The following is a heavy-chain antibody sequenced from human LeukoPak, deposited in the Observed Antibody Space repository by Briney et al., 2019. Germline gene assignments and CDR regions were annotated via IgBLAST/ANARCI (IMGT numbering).Heavy chain of an antibody. J-gene: IGHJ3*02. V-gene: IGHV3-21*01. CDR1: GFTFTFYS. CDR3: ARDREECRATSQGCFDI. D-gene: IGHD2-2*01. CDR2: ISSSSRYI. Sequence: GGSLRLSCAASGFTFTFYSMNWVRQAPGKGLEWVSSISSSSRYIYYSDSLKGRFTISRDNAKNSLYLQMNSLRVEDTAVYYCARDREECRATSQGCFDIWGQGTRVTVSS.